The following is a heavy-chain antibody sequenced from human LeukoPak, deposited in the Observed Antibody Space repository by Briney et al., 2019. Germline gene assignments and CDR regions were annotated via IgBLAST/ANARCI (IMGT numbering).Heavy chain of an antibody. CDR2: ISSSNSYI. CDR3: VREPFDYGDSGGGLDY. D-gene: IGHD4-17*01. V-gene: IGHV3-21*01. Sequence: PGGSLRLSCAASRFTFSSYSMNWVRQAPGKGLEWVSSISSSNSYIYYADSVRGRFTISRDNAKNSLYLQMNSLRAEDTAVYYCVREPFDYGDSGGGLDYWGQGTLVTVSS. CDR1: RFTFSSYS. J-gene: IGHJ4*02.